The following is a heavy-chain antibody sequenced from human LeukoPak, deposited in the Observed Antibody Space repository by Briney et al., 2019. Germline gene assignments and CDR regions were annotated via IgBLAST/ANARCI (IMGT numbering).Heavy chain of an antibody. CDR1: GGSISSSRYS. V-gene: IGHV4-39*01. J-gene: IGHJ4*02. CDR2: IYYSGST. D-gene: IGHD4-11*01. Sequence: SETLSLTCTVSGGSISSSRYSWGWIRQPPGKGLEWIGSIYYSGSTYYNPSLKSRVTISVDTSKNQFSLKLSSVTAADTAVYYCARQITVTTSGHFDYWGQGTLVTVSS. CDR3: ARQITVTTSGHFDY.